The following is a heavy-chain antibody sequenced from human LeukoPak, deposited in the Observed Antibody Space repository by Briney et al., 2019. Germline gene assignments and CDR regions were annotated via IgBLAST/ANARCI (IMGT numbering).Heavy chain of an antibody. Sequence: PGGSLRLSCAASGFTFSSYWMTWVRQAPGKGLEWVANIKQDGSEKKYVDSVKGRFTISRDNATKSLYLQMNSLRAEDTALYYCARDQVIRGNRAFDIWGQGTMVTVSS. CDR2: IKQDGSEK. CDR3: ARDQVIRGNRAFDI. CDR1: GFTFSSYW. D-gene: IGHD2-21*01. V-gene: IGHV3-7*01. J-gene: IGHJ3*02.